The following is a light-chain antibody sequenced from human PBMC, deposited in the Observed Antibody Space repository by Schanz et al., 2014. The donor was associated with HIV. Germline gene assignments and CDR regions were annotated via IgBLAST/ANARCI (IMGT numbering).Light chain of an antibody. V-gene: IGKV3-20*01. CDR2: GAS. J-gene: IGKJ1*01. Sequence: EIVLTQSPGTLSLFPGERAALSCRASQTITSNFLAWYQQRPGQAPRLLIYGASNRATGVPDRFSGSGSGTDFILTISRLEPEDFATYYCQQYSSYWTFGQGTKVEMK. CDR3: QQYSSYWT. CDR1: QTITSNF.